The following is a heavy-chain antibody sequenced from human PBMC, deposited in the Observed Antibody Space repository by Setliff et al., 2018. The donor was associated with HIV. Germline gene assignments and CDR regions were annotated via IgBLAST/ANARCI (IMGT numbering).Heavy chain of an antibody. V-gene: IGHV4-4*07. CDR1: GGSISRYY. Sequence: PSETLSLTCTVSGGSISRYYWSWIRQPAGKGLEWIGRIYPSGNINYNPSLKSRLTMSIDTSKNQFSLKLSSVTATDTAVYYCARDAGPHYGSGPPLEYWGQGIQVT. CDR3: ARDAGPHYGSGPPLEY. CDR2: IYPSGNI. J-gene: IGHJ4*02. D-gene: IGHD3-10*01.